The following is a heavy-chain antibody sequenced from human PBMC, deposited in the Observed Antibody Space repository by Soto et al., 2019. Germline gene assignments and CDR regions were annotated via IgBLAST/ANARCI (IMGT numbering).Heavy chain of an antibody. CDR1: GYTFTSYA. CDR2: INAGNGNT. V-gene: IGHV1-3*01. CDR3: ARDAALDCSGGSCYYYYYYYMDV. Sequence: QVQLVQSGAEVKKPGASVKVSCKASGYTFTSYAMHWVRQAPGQRLEWMGWINAGNGNTKYSQKFQGRVTITRDTSASTAYMELSSLRSEDTAVYYCARDAALDCSGGSCYYYYYYYMDVWGKGTTVTVSS. D-gene: IGHD2-15*01. J-gene: IGHJ6*03.